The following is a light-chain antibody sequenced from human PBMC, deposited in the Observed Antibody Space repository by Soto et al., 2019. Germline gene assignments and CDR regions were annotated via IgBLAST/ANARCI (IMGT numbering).Light chain of an antibody. V-gene: IGLV2-23*02. CDR3: CSYAGSSTV. Sequence: SGSPGQSITISCTGTSSDVGSYNLVSWYQQHPGKAPKLMICEVSKRPPGVSNRFSGSKSGNTASLTISGLQAEDEADYYCCSYAGSSTVFGTGTKVTVL. CDR1: SSDVGSYNL. CDR2: EVS. J-gene: IGLJ1*01.